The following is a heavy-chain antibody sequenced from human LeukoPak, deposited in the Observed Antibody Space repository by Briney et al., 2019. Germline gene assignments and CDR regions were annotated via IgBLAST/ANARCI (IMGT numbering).Heavy chain of an antibody. J-gene: IGHJ4*02. Sequence: RASVKVSCKASGGTFSSYAISWVRQAPGQGLEWVGWINPNSGGTDSAQKLQGRVTMTRDTSISATYMELRTLTSDDTAVYYCARGTRGSYSSIHDWGQGTLVTVSS. V-gene: IGHV1-2*02. D-gene: IGHD1-26*01. CDR2: INPNSGGT. CDR3: ARGTRGSYSSIHD. CDR1: GGTFSSYA.